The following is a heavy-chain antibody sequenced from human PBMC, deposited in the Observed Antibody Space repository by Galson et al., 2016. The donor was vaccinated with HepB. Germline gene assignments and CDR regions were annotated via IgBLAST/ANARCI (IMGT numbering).Heavy chain of an antibody. CDR1: GFTFSSYA. CDR2: ITAGGGAT. Sequence: SLRLSCAASGFTFSSYALSWVRQAPGKGLEWVSGITAGGGATYYADSVKGRFTISRDYSKNTLCLQMNSLRAEDTAVYYCARASWSTTTRFDYWGQGTPVTVSS. J-gene: IGHJ4*02. D-gene: IGHD2-2*01. CDR3: ARASWSTTTRFDY. V-gene: IGHV3-23*01.